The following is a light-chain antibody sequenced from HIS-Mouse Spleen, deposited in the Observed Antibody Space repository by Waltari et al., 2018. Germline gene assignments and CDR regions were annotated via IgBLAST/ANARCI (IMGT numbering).Light chain of an antibody. Sequence: QSALTQPASVSGSPGQSITISCTGTSSDVGGYNYVSWYQQHPGKAPKLMIYAVSNRPSGFANGFSGSKSGNTASLTISGLQAEDEADYYCSSYTSSSFNVVFGGGTKLTVL. V-gene: IGLV2-14*03. CDR1: SSDVGGYNY. CDR3: SSYTSSSFNVV. J-gene: IGLJ2*01. CDR2: AVS.